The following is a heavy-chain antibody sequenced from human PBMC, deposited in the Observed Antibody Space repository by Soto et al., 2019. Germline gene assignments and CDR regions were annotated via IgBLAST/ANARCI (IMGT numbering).Heavy chain of an antibody. CDR2: IYYSGST. V-gene: IGHV4-31*03. Sequence: QVQLQESGPGLVKPPQTLSLTCTVSGGSISSGGYYWSWIRQHPGKGLEWIGYIYYSGSTYYNPSLKSRVTISVDTSKNQFSLKLSSVTAADTAVYYCAREPIREMATIWAFDIWGQGTMVTVSS. CDR3: AREPIREMATIWAFDI. D-gene: IGHD5-12*01. J-gene: IGHJ3*02. CDR1: GGSISSGGYY.